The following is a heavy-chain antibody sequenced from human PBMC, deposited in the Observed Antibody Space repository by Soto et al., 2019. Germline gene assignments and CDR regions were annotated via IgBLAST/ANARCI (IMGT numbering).Heavy chain of an antibody. V-gene: IGHV3-11*01. CDR2: VSSSGSTI. J-gene: IGHJ5*02. CDR1: GFTFSDYY. CDR3: ARDLGEYSSSVPWFDP. Sequence: GGSLRLSCAASGFTFSDYYMSWIRQAPGKGLEWVSYVSSSGSTIYYADSVKGRFTISRDNAKNSLYLQMNSLRAEDTAVYYCARDLGEYSSSVPWFDPWGQGTLVTVSS. D-gene: IGHD6-6*01.